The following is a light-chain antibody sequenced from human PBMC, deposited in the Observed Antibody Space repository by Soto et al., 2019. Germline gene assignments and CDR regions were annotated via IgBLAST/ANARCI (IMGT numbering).Light chain of an antibody. CDR3: MQTIQVPSIA. Sequence: EIVMNQSPLSLSATPGHPASIACTSSQILLHSNGKTYLYWYVQKSGQPPXLLIYEVSNRFSGVSERFSGSGAGTDFTLKISRVEAEDVGVYYCMQTIQVPSIAFGPGTRLDIK. CDR2: EVS. J-gene: IGKJ5*01. CDR1: QILLHSNGKTY. V-gene: IGKV2D-29*01.